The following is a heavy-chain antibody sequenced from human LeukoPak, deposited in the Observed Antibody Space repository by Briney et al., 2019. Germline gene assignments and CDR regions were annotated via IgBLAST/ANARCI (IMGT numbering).Heavy chain of an antibody. D-gene: IGHD6-6*01. CDR3: AREYSSSSGGGLDY. V-gene: IGHV4-61*08. J-gene: IGHJ4*02. CDR2: MYYNGTV. CDR1: GGSVSSGDYY. Sequence: SETLSLTCTVSGGSVSSGDYYWSWIRQPPGKGLEWIGYMYYNGTVNYNPSLKSRVTIAADTSKNQFSLKLSSVTAADTAMYFCAREYSSSSGGGLDYWGQGTLVTVSS.